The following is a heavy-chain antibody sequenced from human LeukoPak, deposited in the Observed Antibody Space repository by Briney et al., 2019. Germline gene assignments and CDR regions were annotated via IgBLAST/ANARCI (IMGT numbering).Heavy chain of an antibody. CDR3: AKTLEWLSLNDAFDI. CDR2: ISYDGSNK. J-gene: IGHJ3*02. Sequence: GGSLRLSCAASGFTFSSYGMHWVRQAPGKGLEWVAVISYDGSNKYYADSVKGRFTISRDNSKNTLYLQMNSPGAEDTAVYYCAKTLEWLSLNDAFDIWGQGTMVTVSS. V-gene: IGHV3-30*18. D-gene: IGHD3-3*01. CDR1: GFTFSSYG.